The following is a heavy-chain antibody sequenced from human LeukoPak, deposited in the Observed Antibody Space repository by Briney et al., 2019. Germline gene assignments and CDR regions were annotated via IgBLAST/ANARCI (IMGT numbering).Heavy chain of an antibody. CDR2: IYYSGST. V-gene: IGHV4-59*01. CDR1: GGSISSYY. Sequence: KPSETLSLTCTVSGGSISSYYWSWIRQPPGKGLEWIGYIYYSGSTNYNPSLKSRVTISVDTSKSQFSLKLSSVTAADTAVYYCARDDASSSSFDYWGQGTLVTVSS. CDR3: ARDDASSSSFDY. D-gene: IGHD6-6*01. J-gene: IGHJ4*02.